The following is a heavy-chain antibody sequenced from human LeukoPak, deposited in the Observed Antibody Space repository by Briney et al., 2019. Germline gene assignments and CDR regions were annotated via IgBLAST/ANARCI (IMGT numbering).Heavy chain of an antibody. V-gene: IGHV4-34*01. CDR1: GFTFSSYW. CDR2: INHSGST. Sequence: GSLRLSCAASGFTFSSYWMNWARQPPGKGLEWIGEINHSGSTNYNPSLKSRVTISVDTSKNQFSLKLSSVTAADTAVYYCARGYPAAGKDYWGQGTLVTVSS. J-gene: IGHJ4*02. CDR3: ARGYPAAGKDY. D-gene: IGHD6-19*01.